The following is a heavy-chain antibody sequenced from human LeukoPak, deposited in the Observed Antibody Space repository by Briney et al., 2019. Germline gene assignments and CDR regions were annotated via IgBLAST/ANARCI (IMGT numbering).Heavy chain of an antibody. CDR3: ARGITAADSWVDP. Sequence: SETLSLTCIVSGGSISSSSYYWGWIRQPPGKGLEWIGSIYYSGSTYYNPSLKSRVTISVDRSKNQFSLKLTSVTAADTAVYYCARGITAADSWVDPWGQGTLVTVSS. V-gene: IGHV4-39*07. CDR1: GGSISSSSYY. D-gene: IGHD6-13*01. J-gene: IGHJ5*02. CDR2: IYYSGST.